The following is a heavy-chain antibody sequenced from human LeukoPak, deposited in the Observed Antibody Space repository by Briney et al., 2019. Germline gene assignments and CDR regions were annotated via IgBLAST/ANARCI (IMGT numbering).Heavy chain of an antibody. J-gene: IGHJ4*02. V-gene: IGHV4-31*03. CDR3: ARDRRPTDPRGALDD. Sequence: PSETLFLTCTVSGGSISSGGYYWTWIRQFPGKDLEWIGYIYSGGTTFYKPSLRSRITISLDTPKNHFSLNLTSVTAADTAVYYCARDRRPTDPRGALDDWGQGILVTVSS. D-gene: IGHD4-17*01. CDR1: GGSISSGGYY. CDR2: IYSGGTT.